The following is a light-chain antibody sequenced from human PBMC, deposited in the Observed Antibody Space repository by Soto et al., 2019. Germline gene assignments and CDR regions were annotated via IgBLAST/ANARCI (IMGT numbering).Light chain of an antibody. CDR2: YDD. CDR1: SSNIGNNA. V-gene: IGLV1-36*01. J-gene: IGLJ1*01. CDR3: AAWDDSLNGHV. Sequence: QSVLTQPPSVSEAPRQRVTISCSGSSSNIGNNAVNWYQQLPGKAPKLLIYYDDLLPSGVSDRFSGSKSGTSASLAISGFQSEDEADYYCAAWDDSLNGHVFGTGTRSP.